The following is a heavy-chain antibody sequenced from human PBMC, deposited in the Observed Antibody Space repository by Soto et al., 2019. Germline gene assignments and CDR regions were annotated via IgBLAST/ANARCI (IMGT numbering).Heavy chain of an antibody. D-gene: IGHD3-10*01. Sequence: SQTLSLTCTVSGGSISSYYSSWIRQPPGKGLEWIGYIYYSGSTNYNPSLKSRVTISVDTSKNQFSLKLSSVTAADTAVYYCARAYYGSGSYYRPENWFDPWGQGNLVTVSS. CDR3: ARAYYGSGSYYRPENWFDP. J-gene: IGHJ5*02. CDR1: GGSISSYY. CDR2: IYYSGST. V-gene: IGHV4-59*01.